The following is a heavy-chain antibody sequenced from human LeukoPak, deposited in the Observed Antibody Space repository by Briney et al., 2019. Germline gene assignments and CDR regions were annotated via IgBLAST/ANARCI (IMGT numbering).Heavy chain of an antibody. Sequence: AGPLRLSCAASGFTLSYYYMRWLRQAAGKGVEWVSYSSSGSTIYYADSVKGRFAISRDNAKNSLYLQMNSLRAEDTAVYYCARRRDFIDYWGQGTLVTVSS. CDR1: GFTLSYYY. CDR2: SSSGSTI. V-gene: IGHV3-11*01. J-gene: IGHJ4*02. CDR3: ARRRDFIDY. D-gene: IGHD3/OR15-3a*01.